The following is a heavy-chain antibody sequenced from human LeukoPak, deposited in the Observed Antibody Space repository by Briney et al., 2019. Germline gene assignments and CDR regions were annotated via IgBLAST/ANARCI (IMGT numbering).Heavy chain of an antibody. CDR1: GFSFSEYY. CDR3: ARHSEGPVNDAFDI. CDR2: LRSSGRYT. V-gene: IGHV3-11*03. J-gene: IGHJ3*02. D-gene: IGHD2-2*01. Sequence: GGPLRLSCAASGFSFSEYYMTWIRQAPGKWLEWVSTLRSSGRYTKYADSVRGRFTISRDNAKKSLYLQMNSLKAEDTAVYYCARHSEGPVNDAFDIWGQGTKVTVSS.